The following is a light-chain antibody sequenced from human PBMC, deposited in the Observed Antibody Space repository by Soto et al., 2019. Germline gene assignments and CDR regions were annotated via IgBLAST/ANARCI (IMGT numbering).Light chain of an antibody. J-gene: IGKJ1*01. Sequence: EVVLTQSPGTLSLSPGERATLSCRASQTVSSSNLAWYQQKPGQAPKVLIYGASSRATGVPDRFSGSGSGTDFILTISRLEPEGLAVYYCQQYGSSPRTFGQGTKVDIK. V-gene: IGKV3-20*01. CDR1: QTVSSSN. CDR3: QQYGSSPRT. CDR2: GAS.